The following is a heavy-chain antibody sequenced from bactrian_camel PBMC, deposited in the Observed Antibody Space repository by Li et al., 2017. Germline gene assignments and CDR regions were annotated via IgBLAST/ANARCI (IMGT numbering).Heavy chain of an antibody. Sequence: LVESGGGSVQPGGSLRLVCLVSGVTFETYAMTWVRQVPGKGLEWVSAINSGRSSTFYADSVKGRFTVSRDNAKNTLYLQMNSLKSEDTAMCYCAAEWGRHFGYWGQGTQVTVS. D-gene: IGHD2*01. CDR2: INSGRSST. J-gene: IGHJ6*01. V-gene: IGHV3S31*01. CDR3: AAEWGRHFGY. CDR1: GVTFETYA.